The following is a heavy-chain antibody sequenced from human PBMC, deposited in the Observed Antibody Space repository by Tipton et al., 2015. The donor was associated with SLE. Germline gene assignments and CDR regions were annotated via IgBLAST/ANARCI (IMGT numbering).Heavy chain of an antibody. CDR2: VYHRGST. Sequence: TLSLTCAVYGGSISSSSSYYWAWIRQPPGKGLEWIGEVYHRGSTNYNPSLKSRVTISVDTSKNHFSLKLSSVTAADTAVYYCARADYDFWSGLDYWGQGTLVTVSS. V-gene: IGHV4-39*07. CDR1: GGSISSSSSYY. J-gene: IGHJ4*02. CDR3: ARADYDFWSGLDY. D-gene: IGHD3-3*01.